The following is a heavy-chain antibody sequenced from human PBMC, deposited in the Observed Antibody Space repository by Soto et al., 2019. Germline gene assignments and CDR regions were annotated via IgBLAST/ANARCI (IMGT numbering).Heavy chain of an antibody. CDR2: IYHSGST. Sequence: SETLSLTCAVCGGSVSSSNWWSWVRQPPGKGLEWIGEIYHSGSTNYNPSLKSRVTISVDKSKNQFSLKLSSVTAADTAVYYCARESYYDSSGLNWFDPWGQGTLVTVSS. J-gene: IGHJ5*02. D-gene: IGHD3-22*01. CDR3: ARESYYDSSGLNWFDP. CDR1: GGSVSSSNW. V-gene: IGHV4-4*02.